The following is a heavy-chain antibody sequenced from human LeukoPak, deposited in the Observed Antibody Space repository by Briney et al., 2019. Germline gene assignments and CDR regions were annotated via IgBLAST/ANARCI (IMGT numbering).Heavy chain of an antibody. CDR2: IYTSGST. Sequence: DPSETLSLTCTVSGDSISIGSYYWSWIRQPAGKGLEWIGHIYTSGSTNYHPSLRSRVTISLDTSKNQFSLQLSSVTAADPAVYYCATEIPGIAARFDPWGQGTLVTVSS. CDR3: ATEIPGIAARFDP. J-gene: IGHJ5*02. D-gene: IGHD6-6*01. CDR1: GDSISIGSYY. V-gene: IGHV4-61*09.